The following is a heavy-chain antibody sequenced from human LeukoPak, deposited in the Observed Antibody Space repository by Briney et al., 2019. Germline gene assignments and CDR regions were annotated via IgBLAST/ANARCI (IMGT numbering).Heavy chain of an antibody. V-gene: IGHV4-61*02. D-gene: IGHD3-22*01. CDR3: ARGPYSYDSSGAFDI. CDR2: ISSSGST. J-gene: IGHJ3*02. Sequence: SETLSLTCTVSGDSITSGDYYWSWIRQPAGKGLEWIGRISSSGSTNYNPSLKSRVTISVDTSKNQFSLKLSSVTAADTAVYFCARGPYSYDSSGAFDIWGQGTMVTVSS. CDR1: GDSITSGDYY.